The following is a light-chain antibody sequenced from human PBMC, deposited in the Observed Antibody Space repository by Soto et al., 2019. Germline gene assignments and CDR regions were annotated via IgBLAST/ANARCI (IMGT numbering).Light chain of an antibody. Sequence: GDRVTITCRPSRGIGNALAWYQQKPGTVPKLLIHSASTLQSGVPSRFSGSGSGTDFTLTISSLQPEDVASYYCQKYDSAPTFGPGTKVGIK. CDR1: RGIGNA. V-gene: IGKV1-27*01. CDR3: QKYDSAPT. J-gene: IGKJ1*01. CDR2: SAS.